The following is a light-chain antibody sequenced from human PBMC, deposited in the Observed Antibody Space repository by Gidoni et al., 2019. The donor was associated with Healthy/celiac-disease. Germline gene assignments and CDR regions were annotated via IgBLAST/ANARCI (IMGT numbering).Light chain of an antibody. Sequence: QSVLTQPPSASGPPGPRVTISCSGSSSNIGSNYVYWYQQLPGTAPKLLIYRNNQRPSGVPDRFSGSKSGTSASLAISGLRSEDEADYYCAAWDDSLSGLFGGGTKLTVL. V-gene: IGLV1-47*01. J-gene: IGLJ2*01. CDR3: AAWDDSLSGL. CDR1: SSNIGSNY. CDR2: RNN.